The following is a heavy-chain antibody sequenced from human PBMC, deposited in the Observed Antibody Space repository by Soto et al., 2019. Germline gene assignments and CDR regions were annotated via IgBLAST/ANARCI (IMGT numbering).Heavy chain of an antibody. D-gene: IGHD3-16*02. Sequence: ALVKVSCKAAADAFTRDYIHWVRQAPEHALEWMGIINPNGGSTRFAQTFQGRITMPRDTSTSTVYMELRSLRAEDTAIYYCARSSAGVFGTFMEGSNWWAPCGQGSLVTVSS. CDR3: ARSSAGVFGTFMEGSNWWAP. J-gene: IGHJ5*02. CDR2: INPNGGST. V-gene: IGHV1-46*01. CDR1: ADAFTRDY.